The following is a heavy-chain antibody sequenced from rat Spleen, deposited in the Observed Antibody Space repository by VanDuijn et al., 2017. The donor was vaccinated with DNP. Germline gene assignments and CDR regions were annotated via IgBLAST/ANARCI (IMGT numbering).Heavy chain of an antibody. D-gene: IGHD1-12*03. CDR1: GFTFSNYN. CDR3: ARHPYYDGSIMGAMDA. V-gene: IGHV5-25*01. J-gene: IGHJ4*01. CDR2: ISPSGGST. Sequence: EVQLVESGGGLVQPGRSLKLSCAASGFTFSNYNMAWVRQAPKKGLEWVASISPSGGSTYYRDSVKGRFTVSSDNAKSSLYLQMNSLKSEDTATYYCARHPYYDGSIMGAMDAWGQGTSVTVSS.